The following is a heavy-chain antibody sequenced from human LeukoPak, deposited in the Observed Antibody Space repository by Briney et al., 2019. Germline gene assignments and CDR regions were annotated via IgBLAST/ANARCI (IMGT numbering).Heavy chain of an antibody. CDR3: AKGYYGNYVAVDY. CDR2: ISDNGDDT. CDR1: GFTFSSYA. D-gene: IGHD4-11*01. Sequence: GGSLRLSFAASGFTFSSYAMIRVRQPPGKGLNWVSSISDNGDDTYYADSVKGRFTISRDKSTNTLYLQMNSLRADDTAVYYCAKGYYGNYVAVDYWGQGTLVTVSS. V-gene: IGHV3-23*01. J-gene: IGHJ4*02.